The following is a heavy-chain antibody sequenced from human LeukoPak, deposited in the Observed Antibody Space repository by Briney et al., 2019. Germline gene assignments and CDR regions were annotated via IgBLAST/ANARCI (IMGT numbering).Heavy chain of an antibody. CDR2: ISGSGITT. D-gene: IGHD2-2*01. Sequence: EAGGSLRLSCAVSGFTFSSYAMCWVRQAPGRGLQWVSIISGSGITTFYADSVKGRFTISRDNSNNTLYLQMSSLRAEDTAVYYCAGTGPYCTSTSCYFDYWGQGTLVTVSS. V-gene: IGHV3-23*01. CDR1: GFTFSSYA. J-gene: IGHJ4*02. CDR3: AGTGPYCTSTSCYFDY.